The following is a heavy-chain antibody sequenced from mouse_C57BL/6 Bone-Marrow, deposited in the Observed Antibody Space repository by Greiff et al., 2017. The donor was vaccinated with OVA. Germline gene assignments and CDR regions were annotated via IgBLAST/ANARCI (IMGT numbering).Heavy chain of an antibody. Sequence: LVESGPELVKPGASVKLSCKASGYTFTSYDINWVKQRPGQGLAWIGWIYPRAGSTKYNEKFKGKATLTVDTSSSTAYMELHSLTSEDSAVYFCAREGAFITTVVAYWYFDVWGTGTTVTVSS. CDR1: GYTFTSYD. CDR2: IYPRAGST. V-gene: IGHV1-85*01. CDR3: AREGAFITTVVAYWYFDV. D-gene: IGHD1-1*01. J-gene: IGHJ1*03.